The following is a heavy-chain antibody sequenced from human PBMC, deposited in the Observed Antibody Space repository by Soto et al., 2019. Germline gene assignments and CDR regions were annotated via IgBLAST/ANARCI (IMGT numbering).Heavy chain of an antibody. J-gene: IGHJ6*02. CDR3: TTGWTRSYYSEYYYYYGMDV. Sequence: GGSLRLSCAASGFTFSNAWMNWVRQAPGKGLEWVGRIKSKTDGGTTGYAAPVKGRFTISRDDSKNTLYLQMNSLKTEDTAVYYCTTGWTRSYYSEYYYYYGMDVWGQGTTVTVSS. D-gene: IGHD3-10*01. V-gene: IGHV3-15*07. CDR2: IKSKTDGGTT. CDR1: GFTFSNAW.